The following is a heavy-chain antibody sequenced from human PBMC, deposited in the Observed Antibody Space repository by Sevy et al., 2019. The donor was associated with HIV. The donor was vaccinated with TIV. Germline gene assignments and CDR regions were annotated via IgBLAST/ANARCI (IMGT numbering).Heavy chain of an antibody. Sequence: GGSLRLSCAASGFTFSSYSMNWVRQAPGKGLEWVSYISSSSSSIYYADSVKGRFTISRDNAKKSLYLQMNSLRDEDTAVYYCARGGYSGYRNYYYGMDVWGQGTTVTVSS. CDR1: GFTFSSYS. V-gene: IGHV3-48*02. CDR3: ARGGYSGYRNYYYGMDV. CDR2: ISSSSSSI. D-gene: IGHD5-12*01. J-gene: IGHJ6*02.